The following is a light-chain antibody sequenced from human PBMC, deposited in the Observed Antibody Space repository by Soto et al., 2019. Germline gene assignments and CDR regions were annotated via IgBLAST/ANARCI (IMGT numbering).Light chain of an antibody. CDR3: CSYAGSSTSLV. CDR2: EVS. Sequence: QSVLTQPASVSGSPGQSITISCTGTSSDVGSYNLVSWYQQHPGKAPKLMIYEVSKRPSGVSNRFSGSKSGNTASLTISGLQAEDEADYYCCSYAGSSTSLVFGGGTSSPS. J-gene: IGLJ3*02. V-gene: IGLV2-23*02. CDR1: SSDVGSYNL.